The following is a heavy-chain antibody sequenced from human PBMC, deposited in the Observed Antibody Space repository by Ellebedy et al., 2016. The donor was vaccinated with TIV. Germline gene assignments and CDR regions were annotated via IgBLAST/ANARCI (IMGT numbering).Heavy chain of an antibody. CDR3: ARGYVPVSGVSFNRADGMDV. CDR1: GFTFSDYY. Sequence: GGSLRLSCAASGFTFSDYYMNWIRQAPGKGLEWVSYISSNSGSTNYVDSVKCRFTISRDNAENSLYLQMNSLRAEDTAVYYCARGYVPVSGVSFNRADGMDVWGQGTTVTVSS. D-gene: IGHD6-19*01. J-gene: IGHJ6*02. V-gene: IGHV3-11*06. CDR2: ISSNSGST.